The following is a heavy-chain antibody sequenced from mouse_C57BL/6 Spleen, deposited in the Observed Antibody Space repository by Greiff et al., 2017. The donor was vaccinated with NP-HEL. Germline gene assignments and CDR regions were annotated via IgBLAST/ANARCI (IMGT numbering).Heavy chain of an antibody. V-gene: IGHV1-69*01. CDR1: GYTFTSYW. CDR2: IDPSDSYT. Sequence: VQLQQPGAELVMPGASVKLSCKASGYTFTSYWMHWVKQRPGQGLEWIGEIDPSDSYTNYNQKFKGKSTLTVDKSSSTAYMQLSSLTSEDSAVYYCAKGYYDYDGNAMDYWGQGTSVTVSS. CDR3: AKGYYDYDGNAMDY. J-gene: IGHJ4*01. D-gene: IGHD2-4*01.